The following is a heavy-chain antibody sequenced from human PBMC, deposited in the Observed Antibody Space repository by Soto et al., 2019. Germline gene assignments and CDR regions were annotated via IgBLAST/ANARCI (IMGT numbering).Heavy chain of an antibody. CDR3: AKPHRICSSTSCYSSYYYYGMDV. V-gene: IGHV3-23*01. J-gene: IGHJ6*02. CDR1: GFTFSSYA. Sequence: GGSLRLSCAASGFTFSSYAMSWVRQAPGKGLEWVSAISGSGGSTYYADSVKGRFTISRDNSKNTLYLQMNSLRAEDTAVYYCAKPHRICSSTSCYSSYYYYGMDVWGQGTTVTVSS. CDR2: ISGSGGST. D-gene: IGHD2-2*01.